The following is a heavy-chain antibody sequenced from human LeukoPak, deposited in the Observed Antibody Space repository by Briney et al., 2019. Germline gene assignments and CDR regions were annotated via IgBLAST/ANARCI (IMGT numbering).Heavy chain of an antibody. J-gene: IGHJ4*02. CDR3: AKAVWGSYLFDY. Sequence: GGSLRLSCAASGFTFSSYAMSWVRQAPGKGLEWVPAISGSGGSTYYADSVKGRFTISRDNSKNTLYLQMNSLRAEDTAVYYCAKAVWGSYLFDYWGQGTLVTVSS. D-gene: IGHD3-16*02. CDR1: GFTFSSYA. V-gene: IGHV3-23*01. CDR2: ISGSGGST.